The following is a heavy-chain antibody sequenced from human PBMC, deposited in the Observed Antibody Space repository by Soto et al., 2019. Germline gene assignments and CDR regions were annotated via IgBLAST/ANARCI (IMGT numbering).Heavy chain of an antibody. V-gene: IGHV4-4*02. J-gene: IGHJ6*02. CDR2: IYHSGST. Sequence: SETLSLTCAVSGGSISSSNWWSWVRQPPGKGLEWIGEIYHSGSTNYNPSLKSRVTISVDKSKNQFSLKLSSVTAADTAVYYCASLGWDTAMADYYYYGMDVWGQGTTVTVSS. D-gene: IGHD5-18*01. CDR1: GGSISSSNW. CDR3: ASLGWDTAMADYYYYGMDV.